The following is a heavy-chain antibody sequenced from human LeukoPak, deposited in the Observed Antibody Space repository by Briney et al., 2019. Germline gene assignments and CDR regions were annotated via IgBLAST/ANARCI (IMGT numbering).Heavy chain of an antibody. D-gene: IGHD3-22*01. CDR1: SGPISTYY. Sequence: SETLSLTCTVSSGPISTYYWSWIRQPPGKGLESIGYIYYSGYTNYNPSLKSRVTMSVDTSKNQFSLNLSSVTAADTAVYYCARDPGTYYDTSGHYYRFFDYWGQGILVTVSS. J-gene: IGHJ4*02. V-gene: IGHV4-59*01. CDR2: IYYSGYT. CDR3: ARDPGTYYDTSGHYYRFFDY.